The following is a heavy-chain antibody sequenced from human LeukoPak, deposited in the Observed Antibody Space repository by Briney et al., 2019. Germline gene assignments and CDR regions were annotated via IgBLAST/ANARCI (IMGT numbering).Heavy chain of an antibody. V-gene: IGHV3-43*01. CDR1: GFTFDDYT. CDR2: ISWDGGST. CDR3: AMGATGQVFDY. D-gene: IGHD1-26*01. Sequence: GGSLRLSCAASGFTFDDYTMHWVRQAPGKGLEWVSLISWDGGSTYYADSVKGRFTISRDNSKNSLYLQMNSLRTEDTAMYYCAMGATGQVFDYWGQGTLVTVSS. J-gene: IGHJ4*02.